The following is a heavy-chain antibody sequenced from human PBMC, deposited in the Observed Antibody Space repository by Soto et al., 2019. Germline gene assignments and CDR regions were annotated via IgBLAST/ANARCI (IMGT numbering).Heavy chain of an antibody. J-gene: IGHJ6*02. CDR2: INSEGSST. Sequence: EVQLVESVGGLVQPGGSMRLSCAASGFTLSSYWMHWVRQAPGKRMVWVSRINSEGSSTSYADSVKGRFTISRANAKNSLYLQRNSLRAEETAVSYCASTSARGYSYVPGGGKLRYYGMDVGGQGTTVTVSS. CDR1: GFTLSSYW. CDR3: ASTSARGYSYVPGGGKLRYYGMDV. D-gene: IGHD5-18*01. V-gene: IGHV3-74*01.